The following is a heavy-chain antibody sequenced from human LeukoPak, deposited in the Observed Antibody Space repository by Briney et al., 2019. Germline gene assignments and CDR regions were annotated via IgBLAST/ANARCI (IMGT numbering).Heavy chain of an antibody. CDR3: ARTYGSGSYYAFHYYGMDV. V-gene: IGHV1-2*02. CDR2: INPNSGGT. Sequence: GASVKVSCKASGYTFTGYYMHWVRQAPGQGLEWMGWINPNSGGTNYAQKFQGRVTMTRDTSISTAYMELSRLRSDDTAVYYCARTYGSGSYYAFHYYGMDVWGQGTTVTVSS. CDR1: GYTFTGYY. D-gene: IGHD3-10*01. J-gene: IGHJ6*02.